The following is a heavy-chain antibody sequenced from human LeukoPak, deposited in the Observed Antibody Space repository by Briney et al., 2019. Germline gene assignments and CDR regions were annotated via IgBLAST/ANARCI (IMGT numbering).Heavy chain of an antibody. CDR2: IIPIFGTA. Sequence: SVKVSCKASGGTFSSYAISWVRQAPGQGLEWMGGIIPIFGTANYAQKFQGRVTITADESTSTAYMELSSLRSEDTAVYYCARDRRCSSTSCYPYLFDPWGQGTLVTVSS. J-gene: IGHJ5*02. CDR1: GGTFSSYA. D-gene: IGHD2-2*01. V-gene: IGHV1-69*13. CDR3: ARDRRCSSTSCYPYLFDP.